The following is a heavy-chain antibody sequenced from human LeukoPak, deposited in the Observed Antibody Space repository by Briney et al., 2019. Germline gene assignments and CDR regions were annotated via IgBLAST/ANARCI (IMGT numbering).Heavy chain of an antibody. CDR2: INPNSGGT. D-gene: IGHD6-13*01. CDR3: ARDRLAAAGSGG. CDR1: GYTFTGYN. V-gene: IGHV1-2*02. Sequence: ASVKVSCKASGYTFTGYNIHWVLQAPGQGLEWMGWINPNSGGTHYAQKFQGRVTMTRDTSINTAYMEVSRLRSDDTAMYYCARDRLAAAGSGGWGQGTLVTVFS. J-gene: IGHJ4*02.